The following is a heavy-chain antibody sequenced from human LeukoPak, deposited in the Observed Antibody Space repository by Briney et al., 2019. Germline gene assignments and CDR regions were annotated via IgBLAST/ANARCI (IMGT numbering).Heavy chain of an antibody. D-gene: IGHD3-10*01. Sequence: GGSLRLSCVASGFTFSSYAMHWVRQAPGKGLEWVAVISYDGTNTYYADSVQGRFTISRDNSKNTLYLQMTSLRAEDTAVYYCARGGSGGYYPYYFDYWGQGNVVTVSS. CDR2: ISYDGTNT. V-gene: IGHV3-30-3*01. CDR1: GFTFSSYA. CDR3: ARGGSGGYYPYYFDY. J-gene: IGHJ4*02.